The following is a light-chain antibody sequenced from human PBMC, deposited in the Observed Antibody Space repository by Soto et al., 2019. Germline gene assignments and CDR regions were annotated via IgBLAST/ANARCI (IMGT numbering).Light chain of an antibody. Sequence: QSVLTQPPSASGSPGQSVTISCTGTGSDVGGYNYVSWYQHHPGEAPKLMLYEVSTRPSGVPDRFSGSKSGNTASLTVSGLQAEDEADYYCSSYAGSNIYVVFGGGTKLTVL. CDR3: SSYAGSNIYVV. CDR2: EVS. CDR1: GSDVGGYNY. V-gene: IGLV2-8*01. J-gene: IGLJ2*01.